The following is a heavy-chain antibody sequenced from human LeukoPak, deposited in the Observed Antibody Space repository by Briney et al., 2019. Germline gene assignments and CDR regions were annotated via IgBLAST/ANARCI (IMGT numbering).Heavy chain of an antibody. CDR2: INHSGST. J-gene: IGHJ6*02. D-gene: IGHD3-22*01. Sequence: SETLSLTCAVYGGSFSGYYWSWIRQPPGKGLEWIGEINHSGSTNYNPSLKSRVTISVDTSKNQFSLKLSSVTAADTAAYYCASGRYYYDSSGYYRRGMDVWGQGTTVTVSS. CDR1: GGSFSGYY. V-gene: IGHV4-34*01. CDR3: ASGRYYYDSSGYYRRGMDV.